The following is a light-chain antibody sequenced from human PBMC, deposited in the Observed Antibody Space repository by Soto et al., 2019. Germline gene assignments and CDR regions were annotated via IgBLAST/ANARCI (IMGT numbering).Light chain of an antibody. CDR1: QGISSY. Sequence: AIRMTQSPSSLSASTGDRVTITCRASQGISSYLAWYQQKPGKAPKLLINAASTLKSGVPSRFSGSGSGTDFTLTISCLQSEDFATYYCQQYYSYPPITFGQGTRLEIK. CDR3: QQYYSYPPIT. CDR2: AAS. J-gene: IGKJ5*01. V-gene: IGKV1-8*01.